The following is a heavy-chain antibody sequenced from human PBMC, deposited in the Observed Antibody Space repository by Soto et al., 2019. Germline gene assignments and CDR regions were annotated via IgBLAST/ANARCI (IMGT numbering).Heavy chain of an antibody. CDR3: ARATGASYFLY. CDR1: GGSISSGDYY. CDR2: IYYSGST. J-gene: IGHJ4*02. Sequence: PSETLSLTCTVSGGSISSGDYYWSWVRQPPGKGLEWIGYIYYSGSTYYNPSLKSRVTISVDTSKNQFSLKLSSVTAADTAVYYCARATGASYFLYWGQGTLVTVPS. V-gene: IGHV4-30-4*01.